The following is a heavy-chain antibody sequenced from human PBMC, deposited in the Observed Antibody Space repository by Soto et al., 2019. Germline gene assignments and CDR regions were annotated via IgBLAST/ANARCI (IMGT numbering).Heavy chain of an antibody. CDR3: ARHGSN. CDR1: GVSISNSSYY. Sequence: PSETLSLTCTVSGVSISNSSYYLGWMRRTPGKGLEWIGTIYYSGITYYNPSLKSRVTISVDTSKNQFSLKLTSVTPSDTAVYYCARHGSNWGQGTLVTVSS. J-gene: IGHJ4*02. CDR2: IYYSGIT. V-gene: IGHV4-39*01.